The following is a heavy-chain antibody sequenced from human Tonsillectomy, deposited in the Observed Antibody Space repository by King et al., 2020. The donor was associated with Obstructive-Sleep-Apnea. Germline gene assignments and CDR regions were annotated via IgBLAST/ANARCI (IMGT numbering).Heavy chain of an antibody. D-gene: IGHD3-9*01. J-gene: IGHJ4*02. V-gene: IGHV1-2*02. Sequence: QLVQSGAGVEKPGASVKVSCKASGFAFTDYYIHWVRQAPGQGLEWMGWINPNTGGPNSAQKFQGRVTMTTDTSITNAYMDLASLTTADTAVYYCSRGSWDVLTRYAPNYWGQGSLVTVPS. CDR2: INPNTGGP. CDR3: SRGSWDVLTRYAPNY. CDR1: GFAFTDYY.